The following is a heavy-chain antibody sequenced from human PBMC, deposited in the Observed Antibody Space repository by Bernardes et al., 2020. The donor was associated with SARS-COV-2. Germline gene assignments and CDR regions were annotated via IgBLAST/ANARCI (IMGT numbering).Heavy chain of an antibody. V-gene: IGHV4-59*01. J-gene: IGHJ3*02. D-gene: IGHD6-13*01. CDR1: GGSISTYY. Sequence: NLSLTCTVSGGSISTYYWTWIRQPPGKGLEWIGYIYYSGSTSYNPSLKSRVTISVDMAKNQFSLKLTSVTAADTAVYYCARHTPYSSSWYRDAFDIWGQGTMVTVSS. CDR3: ARHTPYSSSWYRDAFDI. CDR2: IYYSGST.